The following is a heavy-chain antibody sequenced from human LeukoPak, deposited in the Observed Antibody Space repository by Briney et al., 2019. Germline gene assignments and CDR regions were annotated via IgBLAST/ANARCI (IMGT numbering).Heavy chain of an antibody. Sequence: TXYWIGXVRQMPGKGLEWMGIIYPGDSDTRYSPSFQGQVTISADKSISTAHLQWSSLKASDTAMYYCARLSFYHRTYDAFDIWGQGTMVTVSS. V-gene: IGHV5-51*01. CDR1: TXYW. J-gene: IGHJ3*02. D-gene: IGHD3-16*02. CDR2: IYPGDSDT. CDR3: ARLSFYHRTYDAFDI.